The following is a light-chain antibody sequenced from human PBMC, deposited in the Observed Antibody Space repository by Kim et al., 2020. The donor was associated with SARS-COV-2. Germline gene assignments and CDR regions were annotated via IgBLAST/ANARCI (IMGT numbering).Light chain of an antibody. Sequence: PGERATLSCRTSQTGSSDYIAWYQQKPGQPPRLVIYGGSSRATGIPDRFSGSGSGTDFTLTIARLEPEDFAVYYCQQYGTSPSMYTFGQGTKLEI. J-gene: IGKJ2*01. CDR1: QTGSSDY. CDR3: QQYGTSPSMYT. V-gene: IGKV3-20*01. CDR2: GGS.